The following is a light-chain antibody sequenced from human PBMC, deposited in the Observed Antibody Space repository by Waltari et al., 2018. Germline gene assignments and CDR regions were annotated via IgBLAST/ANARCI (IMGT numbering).Light chain of an antibody. J-gene: IGKJ2*01. CDR1: QAISNH. Sequence: DIQMTQSPSSLSASVGDRVTITCRASQAISNHLAWFQQKPGKAPKSLIYGASSLQSGVPLKFSGSGSGTEFTLTISSLQPEDFATYYCQQSYSTPPYTFGQGTKLEIK. CDR3: QQSYSTPPYT. CDR2: GAS. V-gene: IGKV1-16*02.